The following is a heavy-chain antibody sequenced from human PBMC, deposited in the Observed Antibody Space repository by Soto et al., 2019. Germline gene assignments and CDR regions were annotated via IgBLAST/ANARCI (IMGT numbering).Heavy chain of an antibody. D-gene: IGHD5-12*01. CDR3: TRPKNELRFYSYNGIDV. Sequence: GSLRLSCAASGFIFSNFAMYWVRRAPGKGLGWVSSIRQSGDRSSYADSAKGRFTISRDNSKNTLYLQMNSLKTEDTAVYYCTRPKNELRFYSYNGIDVWGQGTTVTVSS. CDR1: GFIFSNFA. CDR2: IRQSGDRS. J-gene: IGHJ6*02. V-gene: IGHV3-23*01.